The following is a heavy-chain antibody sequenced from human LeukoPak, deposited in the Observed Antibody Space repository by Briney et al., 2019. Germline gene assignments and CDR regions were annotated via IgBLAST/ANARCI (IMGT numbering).Heavy chain of an antibody. CDR3: ATHGPHYSSYAYYYGMDV. D-gene: IGHD4-11*01. Sequence: RASVKVSCKVSGYTLTELSMHWVRQAPGKGLEWMGGFDPEDGETIYAQKFQGRVTMTEDTSTDTAYMELSSLRSEDTAVYYCATHGPHYSSYAYYYGMDVWGQGTTVTVSS. V-gene: IGHV1-24*01. CDR2: FDPEDGET. CDR1: GYTLTELS. J-gene: IGHJ6*02.